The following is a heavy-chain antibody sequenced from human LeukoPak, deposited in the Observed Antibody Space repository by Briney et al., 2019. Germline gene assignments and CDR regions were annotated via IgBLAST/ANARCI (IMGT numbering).Heavy chain of an antibody. CDR2: IWYDGSNK. D-gene: IGHD3-22*01. CDR3: ARARNDYDSSGFSALDL. CDR1: GFTFSSYG. J-gene: IGHJ5*02. V-gene: IGHV3-33*01. Sequence: PGKSLRLSCAASGFTFSSYGMHWVRQAPGKGLERVAVIWYDGSNKYCADSVKGRFTISRDNSKNTLYLQVNSLRAEDTAVYYCARARNDYDSSGFSALDLWGQGTLVTVSS.